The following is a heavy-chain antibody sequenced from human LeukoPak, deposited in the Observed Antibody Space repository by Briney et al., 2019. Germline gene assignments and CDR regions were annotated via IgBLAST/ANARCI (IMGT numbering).Heavy chain of an antibody. J-gene: IGHJ4*02. D-gene: IGHD3-22*01. Sequence: GGSLRLSCAVSGITLSNYGMSWVRQAPGKGLEWVAGISDSGGRTYYADSVKGRFTISRDTPKNTLYQQMNSLRAEDTAVYFCAKRGVVIRVILVGFHKEANYFDSWGQGALVSVSS. CDR1: GITLSNYG. V-gene: IGHV3-23*01. CDR3: AKRGVVIRVILVGFHKEANYFDS. CDR2: ISDSGGRT.